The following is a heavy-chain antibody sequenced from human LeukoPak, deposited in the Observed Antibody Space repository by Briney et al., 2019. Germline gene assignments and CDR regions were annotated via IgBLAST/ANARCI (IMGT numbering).Heavy chain of an antibody. D-gene: IGHD2-15*01. CDR3: VREERGYCSGGSCTGPFDS. J-gene: IGHJ4*02. Sequence: ASVKVSCKASGDAFTSYNMNWVRQATGQGLEWMGWTNPNSGNTGYAQKFQGRVTMSTNSSISTAYMELNSLGSEDTAVYYCVREERGYCSGGSCTGPFDSWGQGTLVIVSS. CDR1: GDAFTSYN. V-gene: IGHV1-8*01. CDR2: TNPNSGNT.